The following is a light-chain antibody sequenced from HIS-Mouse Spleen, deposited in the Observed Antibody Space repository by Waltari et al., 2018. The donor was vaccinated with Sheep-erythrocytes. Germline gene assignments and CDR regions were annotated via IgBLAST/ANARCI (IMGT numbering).Light chain of an antibody. Sequence: QSALTQPRSVSGSPGQSVTISCTGTSSDVGGYNYVSWYKQHPGKAPKHMIYDVSKRPSGFPDRFSCSKSGNTASLTISGLQAEDEAYYYCCSYAGSYNHVFATGTKVTVL. J-gene: IGLJ1*01. V-gene: IGLV2-11*01. CDR1: SSDVGGYNY. CDR3: CSYAGSYNHV. CDR2: DVS.